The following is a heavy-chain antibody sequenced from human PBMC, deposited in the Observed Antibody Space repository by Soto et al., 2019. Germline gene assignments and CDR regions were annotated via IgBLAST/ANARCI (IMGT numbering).Heavy chain of an antibody. V-gene: IGHV3-64D*08. Sequence: GGSLRLSCSASGFTFSSYAMHWVRQAPGKGLEYVSAISSNGGSTYYADSVKGRFTISRDNSKNTLYLQMSSLRAEDTAVYYCVKPLNPYSGSYSPFDYWGQGTLVTVSS. J-gene: IGHJ4*02. CDR2: ISSNGGST. D-gene: IGHD1-26*01. CDR1: GFTFSSYA. CDR3: VKPLNPYSGSYSPFDY.